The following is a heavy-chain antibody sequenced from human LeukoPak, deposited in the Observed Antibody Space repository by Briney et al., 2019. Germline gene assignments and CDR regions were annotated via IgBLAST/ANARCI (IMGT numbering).Heavy chain of an antibody. CDR3: ARDAPPYCSGGSCYSRY. CDR2: IKKDGSEK. D-gene: IGHD2-15*01. J-gene: IGHJ4*02. CDR1: KFPFSSYW. V-gene: IGHV3-7*01. Sequence: GGPLSLSGAASKFPFSSYWRSWFRKAPGRGLEWVANIKKDGSEKYYVDFVKGRFTISRDNAKNSLYLQMNRLRAEDTAVYYCARDAPPYCSGGSCYSRYWGQGALVTVSS.